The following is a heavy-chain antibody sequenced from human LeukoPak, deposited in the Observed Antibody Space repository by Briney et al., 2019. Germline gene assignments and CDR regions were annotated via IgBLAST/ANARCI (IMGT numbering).Heavy chain of an antibody. D-gene: IGHD2-15*01. V-gene: IGHV3-9*01. J-gene: IGHJ4*02. CDR2: VSWNSRNNM. CDR1: GFTFDDYA. CDR3: VKDIASVVYCSGGTCCFDD. Sequence: GGSLRLSCVASGFTFDDYAMRWVRHAPGKGLEWAAGVSWNSRNNMCYSESVKGRFTISRDNAKNSLYLQMNSLRYEDTALYYCVKDIASVVYCSGGTCCFDDWGQGTLVIVSS.